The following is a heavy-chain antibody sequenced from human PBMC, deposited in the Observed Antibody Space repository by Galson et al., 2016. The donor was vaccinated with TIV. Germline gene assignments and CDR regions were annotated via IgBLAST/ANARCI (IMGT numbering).Heavy chain of an antibody. Sequence: SVKVSCKASGGIFSTYSFGWVRQAPGQGLEWMGGIIPFLHTPNYAQKFQGRLTFTTDASSSTTYMDRSSLRSQDTAIYYCARGSFVGGVHRYSFDFWGQGTLVTVSS. CDR3: ARGSFVGGVHRYSFDF. CDR1: GGIFSTYS. D-gene: IGHD2-8*02. V-gene: IGHV1-69*05. CDR2: IIPFLHTP. J-gene: IGHJ4*02.